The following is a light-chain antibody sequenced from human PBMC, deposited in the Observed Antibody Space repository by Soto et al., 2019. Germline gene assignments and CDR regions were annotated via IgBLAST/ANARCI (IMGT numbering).Light chain of an antibody. V-gene: IGKV1-5*03. CDR3: QQYNSYART. CDR2: KAS. CDR1: QSISSW. Sequence: DIQMTQSPSTLSASVGDRVTITCRASQSISSWLAWYQHKPGKAPKLLIYKASSLESGVPSRFSGSGSGTEFTLTISSLQPDDFATYYFQQYNSYARTFGQGTKVESK. J-gene: IGKJ1*01.